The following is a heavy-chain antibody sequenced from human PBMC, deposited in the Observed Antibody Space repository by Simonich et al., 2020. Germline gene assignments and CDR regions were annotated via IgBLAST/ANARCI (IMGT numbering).Heavy chain of an antibody. Sequence: QVQLQQWGAGLLKPSETLSLPCAVYGGSFSGYYWSWTRQPPGKGLEWIGEINHSVSTNANPTLTSRVTISVYTSKNQFSLKMSSVTAADTAVYYCARCGLVNYDILTGYHNWFDPWGQGTLVTVSS. V-gene: IGHV4-34*01. J-gene: IGHJ5*02. D-gene: IGHD3-9*01. CDR1: GGSFSGYY. CDR2: INHSVST. CDR3: ARCGLVNYDILTGYHNWFDP.